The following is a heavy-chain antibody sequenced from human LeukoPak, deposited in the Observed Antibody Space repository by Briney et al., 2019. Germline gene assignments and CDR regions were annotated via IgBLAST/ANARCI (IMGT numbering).Heavy chain of an antibody. CDR1: GFTVSSNY. V-gene: IGHV3-53*01. CDR3: ARDHYYGSESYAFDI. J-gene: IGHJ3*02. CDR2: IYSGGST. D-gene: IGHD3-10*01. Sequence: PGGSLRLSCAASGFTVSSNYMSWVRQAPGKGLEWVSVIYSGGSTYYADSVKGRSTISRDNSKNTLYLQMNSLRAEDTAVYYCARDHYYGSESYAFDIWGQGTMVTVSS.